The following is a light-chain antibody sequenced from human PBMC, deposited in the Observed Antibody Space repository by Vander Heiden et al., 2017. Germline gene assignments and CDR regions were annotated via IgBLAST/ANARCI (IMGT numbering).Light chain of an antibody. Sequence: SPLPLPPSLSRSPPPSKRRSCTGSSSDIGGYNYVSWYQQHPGKAPKLMIHDVSDRPSGVSNRFSGSKSGNTASLTISGLQAEDEADYYCCSYTSSSTLYVFGTGTKVTVL. CDR3: CSYTSSSTLYV. V-gene: IGLV2-14*03. J-gene: IGLJ1*01. CDR2: DVS. CDR1: SSDIGGYNY.